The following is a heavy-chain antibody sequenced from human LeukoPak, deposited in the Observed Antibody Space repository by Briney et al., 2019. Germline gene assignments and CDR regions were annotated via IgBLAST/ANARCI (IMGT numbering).Heavy chain of an antibody. CDR3: ARLRFLEWLPGMDV. CDR1: GFTFSSYS. Sequence: GGSLRLSCAASGFTFSSYSMNWVRRAPGKGLEWVSYISSSSSTIYYADSVKGRFTISRDNAKNSLYLQMNSLRAEDTAVYYCARLRFLEWLPGMDVWGQGTTVTVSS. V-gene: IGHV3-48*01. D-gene: IGHD3-3*01. J-gene: IGHJ6*02. CDR2: ISSSSSTI.